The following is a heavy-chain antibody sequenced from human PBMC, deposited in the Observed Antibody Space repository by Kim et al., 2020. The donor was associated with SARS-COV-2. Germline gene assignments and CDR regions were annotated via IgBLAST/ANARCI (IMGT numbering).Heavy chain of an antibody. J-gene: IGHJ4*02. CDR1: GFTFSSYA. CDR2: ISYDGSNK. V-gene: IGHV3-30-3*01. D-gene: IGHD6-13*01. Sequence: GGSLRLSCAASGFTFSSYAMHWVRQAPGKGLEWVAVISYDGSNKYYADSVKGRFTISRDNSKNTLYLQMNSLRAEDTAVYYCARVSTGIAAVVPDYWGQG. CDR3: ARVSTGIAAVVPDY.